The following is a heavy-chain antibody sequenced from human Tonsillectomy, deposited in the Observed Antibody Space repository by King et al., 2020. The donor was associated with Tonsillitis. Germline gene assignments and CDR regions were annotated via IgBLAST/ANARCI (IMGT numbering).Heavy chain of an antibody. CDR2: INHSGGT. CDR1: GGSFSAYY. V-gene: IGHV4-34*01. J-gene: IGHJ3*02. Sequence: VQLQQWGAGLLKPSETLSLTCAVYGGSFSAYYWNCIRQSPGKGLEWIGAINHSGGTTYNPSLKSRATISIDTSKDQFSLRLSSVTAADTAAYYCASGDXXIWGXXTXVTV. CDR3: ASGDXXI.